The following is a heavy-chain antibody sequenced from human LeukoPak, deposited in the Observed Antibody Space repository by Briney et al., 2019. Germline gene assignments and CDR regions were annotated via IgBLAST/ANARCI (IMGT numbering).Heavy chain of an antibody. CDR2: ISSNGGST. CDR3: AKVARGWYPNYFDY. D-gene: IGHD6-19*01. V-gene: IGHV3-64*01. J-gene: IGHJ4*02. Sequence: GGSLRLSCAASGFTFSSYAMHWVRQAPGKGLEYVSAISSNGGSTYYANSVKGRFTISRDNSKNTLYLQMGSLRAEDMAVYYCAKVARGWYPNYFDYWGQGTLVTVSS. CDR1: GFTFSSYA.